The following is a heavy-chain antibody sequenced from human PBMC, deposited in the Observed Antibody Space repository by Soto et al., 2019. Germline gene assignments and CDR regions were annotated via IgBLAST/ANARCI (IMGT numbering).Heavy chain of an antibody. CDR3: ASSIN. Sequence: PWGPLRLSCAASGFPCSSYGMHWVRQAPGKGLDWVAVIWYDGSNKDYADSVKGRFTISRDNSKNTLFLQMNNLRVDDTAVYYCASSINWGQGTLVTVSS. CDR2: IWYDGSNK. CDR1: GFPCSSYG. J-gene: IGHJ1*01. V-gene: IGHV3-33*01.